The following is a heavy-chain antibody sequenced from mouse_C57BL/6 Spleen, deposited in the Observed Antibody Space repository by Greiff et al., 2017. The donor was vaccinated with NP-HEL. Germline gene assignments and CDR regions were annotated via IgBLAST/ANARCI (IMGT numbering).Heavy chain of an antibody. Sequence: EVKLVESGGDLVKPGGSLKLSCAASGFTFSSYGMSWVRQTPDKRLEWVATISSGGSYTYYPDSVKGRFTISRDNAKNTLYLQMSSLKSEDTAMYYCARLEVYFDYWGQGTTLTVSS. J-gene: IGHJ2*01. CDR1: GFTFSSYG. V-gene: IGHV5-6*01. CDR2: ISSGGSYT. CDR3: ARLEVYFDY.